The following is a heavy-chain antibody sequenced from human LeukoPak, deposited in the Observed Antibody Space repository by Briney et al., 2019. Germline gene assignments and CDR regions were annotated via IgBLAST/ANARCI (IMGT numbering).Heavy chain of an antibody. CDR2: IDTDGTTT. J-gene: IGHJ4*02. CDR1: GFTFSSYW. D-gene: IGHD3-22*01. V-gene: IGHV3-74*01. CDR3: VRADYASSGYHFDY. Sequence: GSLRLSCAASGFTFSSYWMHWVREAPGKGLLWVSRIDTDGTTTDYADSVKGRFTVSRDNAKNTVYLQMNSLRAEDTAIYYCVRADYASSGYHFDYWGQGVLVTVS.